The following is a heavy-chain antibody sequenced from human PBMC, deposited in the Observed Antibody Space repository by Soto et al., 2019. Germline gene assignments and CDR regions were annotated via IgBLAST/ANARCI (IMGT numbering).Heavy chain of an antibody. CDR2: IVVGSGNT. J-gene: IGHJ6*02. V-gene: IGHV1-58*01. Sequence: SVKVSCKASGFTFTSSAVQWVRQARGQRLEWIGWIVVGSGNTNYAQKFQERVTITRDMSTSTAYMELSSLRSEDTAVYYCATALGYCTNGVCYSGIDYYDYGMDVWCQGTTVTVSS. D-gene: IGHD2-8*01. CDR1: GFTFTSSA. CDR3: ATALGYCTNGVCYSGIDYYDYGMDV.